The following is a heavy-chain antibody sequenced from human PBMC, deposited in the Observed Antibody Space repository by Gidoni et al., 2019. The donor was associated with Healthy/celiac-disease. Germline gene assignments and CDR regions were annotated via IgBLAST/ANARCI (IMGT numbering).Heavy chain of an antibody. Sequence: EVQLVESGGGLVQPGGSLRLSCAASGFTFSSYWMSWVRQAPGKGLEWVANIKQDGSEKYYVDSVKGRFTISRDNAKNSLYRQMNSLRAEDTAVYYCARDGDIVVVVAATGLDYWGQGTLVTVSS. J-gene: IGHJ4*02. CDR2: IKQDGSEK. CDR3: ARDGDIVVVVAATGLDY. D-gene: IGHD2-15*01. V-gene: IGHV3-7*04. CDR1: GFTFSSYW.